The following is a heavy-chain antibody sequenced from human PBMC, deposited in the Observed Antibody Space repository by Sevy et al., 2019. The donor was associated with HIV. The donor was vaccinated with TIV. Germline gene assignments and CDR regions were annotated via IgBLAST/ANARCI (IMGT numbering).Heavy chain of an antibody. Sequence: GESLKISCAASGFTFSSYRMTWVRQAPGKGLEWVSCISSTSGYINYADSVKGRFTISRDNAKNLLYLQMDSLRAEETAVYYCARAVLEISTWRSDYWGQGTLVTVSS. D-gene: IGHD1-1*01. J-gene: IGHJ4*02. CDR2: ISSTSGYI. CDR3: ARAVLEISTWRSDY. V-gene: IGHV3-21*01. CDR1: GFTFSSYR.